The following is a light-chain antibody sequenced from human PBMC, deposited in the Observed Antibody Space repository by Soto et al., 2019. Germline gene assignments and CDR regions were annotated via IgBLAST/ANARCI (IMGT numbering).Light chain of an antibody. CDR1: SSDVGGYNY. J-gene: IGLJ1*01. Sequence: QSVLTQPASVSGSPGQSITISCTGTSSDVGGYNYVSWYQQHPGKAPKLMIYEVSNRPSGVSNRFSGSKSGNTASLTISGLQADDEADYYCSSYTISSTPLIFGTGTKLTVL. V-gene: IGLV2-14*01. CDR3: SSYTISSTPLI. CDR2: EVS.